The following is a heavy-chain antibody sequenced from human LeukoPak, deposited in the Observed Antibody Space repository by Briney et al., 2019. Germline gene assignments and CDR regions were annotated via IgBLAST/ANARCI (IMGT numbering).Heavy chain of an antibody. CDR3: ARGFVGEPGAFDI. D-gene: IGHD3-10*01. CDR1: GYTFSSYA. V-gene: IGHV1-69*13. CDR2: IIPIFGTA. J-gene: IGHJ3*02. Sequence: SVKVPCKASGYTFSSYAMNWVRQAPGQGLEWMGGIIPIFGTANYAQKFQGRVTITADESTSTAYMELSSLRSEDTAVYYCARGFVGEPGAFDIWGQGTMVTVSS.